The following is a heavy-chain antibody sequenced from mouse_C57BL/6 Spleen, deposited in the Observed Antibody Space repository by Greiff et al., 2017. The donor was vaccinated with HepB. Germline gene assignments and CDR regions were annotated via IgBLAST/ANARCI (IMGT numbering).Heavy chain of an antibody. CDR3: ARTYDGYYLAY. V-gene: IGHV1-66*01. CDR2: IYPGSGNT. CDR1: GYSFTSYY. J-gene: IGHJ3*01. Sequence: LVESGPELVKPGASVKISCKASGYSFTSYYIHWVKQRPGQGLEWIGWIYPGSGNTKYNEKFKGKATLTADTSSSTAYMQLSSLTSEDSAVYYCARTYDGYYLAYWGQGTLVTVSA. D-gene: IGHD2-3*01.